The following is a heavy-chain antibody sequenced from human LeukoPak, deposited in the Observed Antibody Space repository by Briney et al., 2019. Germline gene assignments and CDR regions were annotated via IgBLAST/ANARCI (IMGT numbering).Heavy chain of an antibody. D-gene: IGHD1-1*01. CDR2: ISSSSSYT. CDR3: ARAGNWNQPFDY. Sequence: GGSLRLSCAASGFTFSDYYMSWIRQAPGKGLEWVSYISSSSSYTNYADSVKGRFTISRDNAKNSLYLQMNSLRAEDTAVYYCARAGNWNQPFDYWGQGTLVTVSS. V-gene: IGHV3-11*06. J-gene: IGHJ4*02. CDR1: GFTFSDYY.